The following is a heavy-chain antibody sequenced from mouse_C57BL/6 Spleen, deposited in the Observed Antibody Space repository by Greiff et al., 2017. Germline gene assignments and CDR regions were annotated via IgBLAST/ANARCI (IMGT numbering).Heavy chain of an antibody. Sequence: VQLQQSGPELVKPGASVKISCKASGYTFTDYCINWVKQSPGKSLEWIGDISPNNGGTNYNQKFKGKATLTVDKSSSTAYMELRSLTSEDSAVYYCARATRGTTVYFDYWGQGTTLTVSS. CDR3: ARATRGTTVYFDY. V-gene: IGHV1-26*01. D-gene: IGHD2-14*01. CDR2: ISPNNGGT. J-gene: IGHJ2*01. CDR1: GYTFTDYC.